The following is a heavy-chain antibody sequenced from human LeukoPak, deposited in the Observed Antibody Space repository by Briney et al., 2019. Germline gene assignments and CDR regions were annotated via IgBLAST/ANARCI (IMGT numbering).Heavy chain of an antibody. J-gene: IGHJ6*03. CDR1: GFTFSSYE. Sequence: GGSLRLSCAASGFTFSSYEMNWVRQAPGKGLEWVSYISSSGSTIYYADSVKGRFTISRDNAKNSLYLQMNSLRAEDTAVYYCAREIAARLHYYYYYMDVWGKGTTVTVSS. D-gene: IGHD6-6*01. CDR3: AREIAARLHYYYYYMDV. CDR2: ISSSGSTI. V-gene: IGHV3-48*03.